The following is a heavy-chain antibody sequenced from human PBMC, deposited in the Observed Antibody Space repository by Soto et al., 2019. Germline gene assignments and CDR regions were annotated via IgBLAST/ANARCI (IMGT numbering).Heavy chain of an antibody. J-gene: IGHJ6*03. Sequence: SETLSLTCAVYGGSFSGYYWSWIRQPPGKGLEWIGEINHSGSTNYNPSLKSRVTISVDTSKNQFSLKLSSVTAADTAVYYCARGPQDIVVVSPRNYYYYYMDVWGKGTTVTVSS. D-gene: IGHD2-2*01. V-gene: IGHV4-34*01. CDR2: INHSGST. CDR1: GGSFSGYY. CDR3: ARGPQDIVVVSPRNYYYYYMDV.